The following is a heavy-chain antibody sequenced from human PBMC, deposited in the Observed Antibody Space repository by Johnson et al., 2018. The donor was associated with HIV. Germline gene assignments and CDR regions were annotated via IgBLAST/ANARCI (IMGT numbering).Heavy chain of an antibody. CDR1: GFTFSSYD. Sequence: VQLAESGGGLVKPGGSLRLSCAASGFTFSSYDMHWVRQTTGKGLESVSGIGTACDTYYPGSVKGRFTISRENAKNSLYLQMNSLRAGDTAVYYCARAIGDGYPGMKAFDIWDQGTRVTVSS. D-gene: IGHD5-24*01. CDR2: IGTACDT. CDR3: ARAIGDGYPGMKAFDI. V-gene: IGHV3-13*01. J-gene: IGHJ3*02.